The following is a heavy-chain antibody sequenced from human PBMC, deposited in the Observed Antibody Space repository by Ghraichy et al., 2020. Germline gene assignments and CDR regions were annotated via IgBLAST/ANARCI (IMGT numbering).Heavy chain of an antibody. V-gene: IGHV1-2*04. D-gene: IGHD3-16*02. CDR2: INPNTGDT. CDR3: ARDRSENYYYYGVDV. J-gene: IGHJ6*02. CDR1: GYSFIDYY. Sequence: ASVKVSCKASGYSFIDYYIHWVRQAPGQGLEWMGWINPNTGDTNFPQKFQGWVTMTRDTSITTAYMELTRLRSDDTAVYYCARDRSENYYYYGVDVWGQGTTVTVSS.